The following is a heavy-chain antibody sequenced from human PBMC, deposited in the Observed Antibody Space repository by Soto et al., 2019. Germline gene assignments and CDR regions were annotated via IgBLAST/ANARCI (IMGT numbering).Heavy chain of an antibody. Sequence: PGGSLRLSCAASGFTFSSYGMHWVRQAPGKGLEWVAVISYDGSNKYYADSVKGRFTISRDNSKNTLYLQMNSLRAEDTAVYYCAKVPSPSLQRYFDYWGQGTLVTVS. CDR2: ISYDGSNK. J-gene: IGHJ4*02. CDR3: AKVPSPSLQRYFDY. CDR1: GFTFSSYG. V-gene: IGHV3-30*18.